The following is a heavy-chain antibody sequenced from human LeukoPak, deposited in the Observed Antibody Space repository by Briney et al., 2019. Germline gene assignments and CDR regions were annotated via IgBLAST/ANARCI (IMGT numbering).Heavy chain of an antibody. CDR1: GYTFSSYG. CDR3: ARETFSTVSSDY. J-gene: IGHJ4*02. D-gene: IGHD4-11*01. CDR2: ISAYNGNT. Sequence: ASVKVSCKASGYTFSSYGISWVRQAPGQGLEWMGWISAYNGNTNYAQKLQGRVTMTTDTSTSTAYMELRSLRSDDTAVYYCARETFSTVSSDYWGQGTLVTVSS. V-gene: IGHV1-18*01.